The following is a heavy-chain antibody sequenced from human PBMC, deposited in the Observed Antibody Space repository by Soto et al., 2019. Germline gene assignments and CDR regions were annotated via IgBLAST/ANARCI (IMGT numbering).Heavy chain of an antibody. V-gene: IGHV3-33*01. D-gene: IGHD6-13*01. CDR1: GVSFSSYG. Sequence: GGSLRLSCAASGVSFSSYGMHWVRQAPGKGLEWVAVIWYDGSNKYYADSVKGRFTISRDNSKNTLYLQMNSLRAEDTAVYYCARGRAAADYYYYMDVWGKGTTVTAP. J-gene: IGHJ6*03. CDR3: ARGRAAADYYYYMDV. CDR2: IWYDGSNK.